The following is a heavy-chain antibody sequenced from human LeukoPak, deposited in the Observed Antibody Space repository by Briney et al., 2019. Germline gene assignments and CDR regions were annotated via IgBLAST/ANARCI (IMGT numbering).Heavy chain of an antibody. Sequence: SGGSLRLSCSASGFTFSIYTKHWVRQAPGKGLEYVSAISSNGGSTYYADSVKGRFTISRDNSKNTLYPQVSSLRAEDTAVYYCVKADYYDTSNYYYRYFQYWGQGTLVTVSS. CDR1: GFTFSIYT. CDR2: ISSNGGST. CDR3: VKADYYDTSNYYYRYFQY. J-gene: IGHJ1*01. D-gene: IGHD3-22*01. V-gene: IGHV3-64D*09.